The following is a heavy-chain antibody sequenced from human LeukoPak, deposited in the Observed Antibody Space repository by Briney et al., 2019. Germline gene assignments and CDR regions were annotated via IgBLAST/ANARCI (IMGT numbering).Heavy chain of an antibody. CDR2: INPNSGGT. CDR3: ARVGYCSSTSCSYNWFDP. Sequence: ASVKVSCKASGYTFTGYYMHWVRQAPGQGLEWMGWINPNSGGTNYAQKFQGRVTMTRDTSISTAYMELSGLRSDDTAVYYCARVGYCSSTSCSYNWFDPWGQGTLVTVSS. CDR1: GYTFTGYY. J-gene: IGHJ5*02. V-gene: IGHV1-2*02. D-gene: IGHD2-2*01.